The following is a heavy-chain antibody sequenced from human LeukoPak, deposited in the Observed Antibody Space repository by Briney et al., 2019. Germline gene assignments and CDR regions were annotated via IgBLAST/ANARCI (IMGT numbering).Heavy chain of an antibody. J-gene: IGHJ4*02. CDR3: AIGGGY. CDR1: GFRFSEYA. CDR2: ITASGSAT. Sequence: GGPLRLSCAASGFRFSEYAMSWVRQAPGKGLEWVSAITASGSATYYAYSVKVRFTISRDNSKDTLYLQMNSLRAGDTAVYYCAIGGGYWGQGTLVTVSS. D-gene: IGHD3-16*01. V-gene: IGHV3-23*01.